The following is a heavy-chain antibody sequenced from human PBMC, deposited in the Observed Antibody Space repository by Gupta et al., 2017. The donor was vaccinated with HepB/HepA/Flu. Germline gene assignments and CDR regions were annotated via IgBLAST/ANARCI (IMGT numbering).Heavy chain of an antibody. J-gene: IGHJ4*02. CDR2: INPNNGDT. V-gene: IGHV1-2*02. CDR1: GYTFPGYY. CDR3: ARELRPRGFLEWFFGY. D-gene: IGHD3-3*01. Sequence: QVLLVQSGAQVTRPGASVKLSCKALGYTFPGYYIHWVRQAPGQGLDWMGWINPNNGDTEYAQKFQDRVAMTRDTSITTVYMELDRLQLDDAAVYYCARELRPRGFLEWFFGYWGQGSLVTVSS.